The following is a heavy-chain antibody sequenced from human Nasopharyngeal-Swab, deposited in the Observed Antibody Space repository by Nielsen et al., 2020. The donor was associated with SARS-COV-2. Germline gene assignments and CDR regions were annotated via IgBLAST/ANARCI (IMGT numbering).Heavy chain of an antibody. V-gene: IGHV3-33*01. CDR2: IWYDGSNK. Sequence: WIRQPPGKGLEWVAVIWYDGSNKYYADSVKGRFTISRDNAKNSLYLQMNSLRAEDTAVYYCARDPPYYGSGSYNYYGMDVWGQGTTVTVSS. CDR3: ARDPPYYGSGSYNYYGMDV. J-gene: IGHJ6*02. D-gene: IGHD3-10*01.